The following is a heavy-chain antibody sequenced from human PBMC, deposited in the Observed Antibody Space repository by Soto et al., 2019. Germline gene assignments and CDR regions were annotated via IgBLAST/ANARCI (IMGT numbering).Heavy chain of an antibody. CDR2: IYPGDSDT. CDR1: GYSFTSYW. V-gene: IGHV5-51*01. Sequence: GESLKISCKGSGYSFTSYWIGWVRQMPGKGLEWMGIIYPGDSDTRYSTSFQGQVTISADKSISTAYLQWSSLKASDTAMYYCARQEAAAAGIRAFDIWGQGTMVTVSS. D-gene: IGHD6-13*01. CDR3: ARQEAAAAGIRAFDI. J-gene: IGHJ3*02.